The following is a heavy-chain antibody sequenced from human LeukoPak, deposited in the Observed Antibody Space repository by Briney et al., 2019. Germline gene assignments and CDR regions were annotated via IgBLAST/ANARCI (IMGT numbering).Heavy chain of an antibody. Sequence: GASVKVSCKASGYTFTSYAMNWVRQAPGQGLEWMGWINTNTGNPTYAQGFTGRFVFSLDTSVSTAYLQISSLKAEDTAVYYCARGLSTMVRGVIITSYYGMDVWGQGTTVTVSS. CDR3: ARGLSTMVRGVIITSYYGMDV. D-gene: IGHD3-10*01. CDR2: INTNTGNP. J-gene: IGHJ6*02. V-gene: IGHV7-4-1*02. CDR1: GYTFTSYA.